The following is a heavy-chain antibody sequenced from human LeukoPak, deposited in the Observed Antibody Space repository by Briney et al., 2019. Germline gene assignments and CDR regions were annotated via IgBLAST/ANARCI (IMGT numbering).Heavy chain of an antibody. Sequence: GGSLRLSCSASGFTFSGYAMHWVRQAPGKGLEYVSVISSNGGSTYYADSVKGRFTISRDNSKNTLYLQMSSLRAEDTAVYYCVKDRETTASGTFDYWGQGTLVTVSS. CDR1: GFTFSGYA. CDR3: VKDRETTASGTFDY. D-gene: IGHD6-13*01. V-gene: IGHV3-64D*09. J-gene: IGHJ4*02. CDR2: ISSNGGST.